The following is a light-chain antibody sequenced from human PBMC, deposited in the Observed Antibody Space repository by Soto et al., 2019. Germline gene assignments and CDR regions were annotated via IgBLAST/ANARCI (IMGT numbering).Light chain of an antibody. CDR1: KRISSNY. CDR2: GAS. CDR3: QQYGISPYT. Sequence: EIVLTQSPGTLSLSPGERATLSCRARKRISSNYLAWYQQKPGQAPRLLIYGASNRATGIPDRFSGSGSGTDFTLTVSRLETEDFAVYYCQQYGISPYTFGQGTKLEIK. J-gene: IGKJ2*01. V-gene: IGKV3-20*01.